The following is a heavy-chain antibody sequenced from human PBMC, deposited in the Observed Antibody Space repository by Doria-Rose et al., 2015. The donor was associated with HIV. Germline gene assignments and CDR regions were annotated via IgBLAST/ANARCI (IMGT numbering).Heavy chain of an antibody. CDR3: ARIKSSRWYHKYYFDF. Sequence: QITLKESGPVLVKPTETLTLTCTVSGVSLSSPGMGVSWIRQPPGKAMEWLATIFSDDERYYKTSLTSRLTISRGTSKSQVVLTMTDMDPVDTATYYCARIKSSRWYHKYYFDFWGRGTLVIVSA. D-gene: IGHD6-13*01. J-gene: IGHJ4*02. V-gene: IGHV2-26*01. CDR2: IFSDDER. CDR1: GVSLSSPGMG.